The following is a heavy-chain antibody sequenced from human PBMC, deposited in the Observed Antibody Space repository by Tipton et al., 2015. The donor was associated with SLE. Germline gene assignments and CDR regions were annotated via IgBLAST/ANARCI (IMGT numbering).Heavy chain of an antibody. V-gene: IGHV3-48*03. CDR2: ISYRGSTI. J-gene: IGHJ1*01. D-gene: IGHD6-13*01. CDR3: ASEGDWQQVVSEYFLH. Sequence: SLRLSCSASGFPFSNHEMNWVRQPPGKGLEWVAHISYRGSTIYYADSVKGRFTISRDNAKKSLFLQMDSLRAEDTAVYYCASEGDWQQVVSEYFLHWGQGTLVTVSS. CDR1: GFPFSNHE.